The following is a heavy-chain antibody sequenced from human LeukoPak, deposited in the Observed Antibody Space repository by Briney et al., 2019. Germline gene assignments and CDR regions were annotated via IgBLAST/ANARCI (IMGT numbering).Heavy chain of an antibody. CDR1: GFTFSSYA. J-gene: IGHJ4*02. CDR3: AREAVAGPSFDY. D-gene: IGHD6-19*01. Sequence: GGSLRLSCAASGFTFSSYAMHWVRQAPGKGLEWVAVISYDGSNKYYADSVKGRITISRDNSKNTLYLQMNSLRAEDTAVYYCAREAVAGPSFDYWGQGTLVTVSS. V-gene: IGHV3-30-3*01. CDR2: ISYDGSNK.